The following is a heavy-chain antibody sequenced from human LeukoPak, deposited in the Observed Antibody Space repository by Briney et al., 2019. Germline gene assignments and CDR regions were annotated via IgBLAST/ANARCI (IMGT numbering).Heavy chain of an antibody. D-gene: IGHD1-26*01. Sequence: PGGSLRLSCAASGFTFSSYEMNWVRQAPGKGLEWVSYISSSGSTIYYADSVKGRFTISGDNAKNSLYLQMNSLRAEDTAVYYCAKRGRGQVGADDLWGQGTLVTVSS. CDR2: ISSSGSTI. CDR1: GFTFSSYE. J-gene: IGHJ5*02. CDR3: AKRGRGQVGADDL. V-gene: IGHV3-48*03.